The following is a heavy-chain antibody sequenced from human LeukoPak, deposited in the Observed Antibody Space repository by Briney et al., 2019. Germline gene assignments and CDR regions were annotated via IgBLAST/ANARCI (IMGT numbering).Heavy chain of an antibody. CDR3: ARVSPGYSSSADY. CDR2: IYSGGST. CDR1: GFTVSSNY. J-gene: IGHJ4*02. Sequence: GGSLRLSCAASGFTVSSNYMSWVRQAPGKGLEWVSVIYSGGSTYYADSVKGRFTISRDNSKNTLYLQMNSLRAEDTAVYYCARVSPGYSSSADYWGQGTLVTVSS. V-gene: IGHV3-53*01. D-gene: IGHD6-13*01.